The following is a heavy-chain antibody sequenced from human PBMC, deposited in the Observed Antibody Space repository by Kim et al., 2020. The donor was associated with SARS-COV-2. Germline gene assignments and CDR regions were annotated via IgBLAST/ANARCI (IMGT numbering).Heavy chain of an antibody. CDR3: VRDREGLEY. D-gene: IGHD1-26*01. V-gene: IGHV6-1*01. Sequence: WYNDYAESVKSRITINPDTSKNQFSLQLSSVTPEDTAVYYCVRDREGLEYWGQGTLVIVSS. CDR2: WYN. J-gene: IGHJ4*02.